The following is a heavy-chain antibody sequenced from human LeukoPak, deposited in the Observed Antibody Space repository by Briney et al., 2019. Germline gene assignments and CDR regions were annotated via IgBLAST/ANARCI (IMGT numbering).Heavy chain of an antibody. J-gene: IGHJ4*02. V-gene: IGHV4-30-4*08. Sequence: SETLSLTCTVSGGSINSGDHYWSWIRQPPGKGLEWIGYIYSSGSTYYNPSLKSRVTIFVDTSKNQFSLKLSSVTAADTAVYYCARASIPPHELIPQNWGQGTLVTVSS. CDR3: ARASIPPHELIPQN. D-gene: IGHD1-7*01. CDR1: GGSINSGDHY. CDR2: IYSSGST.